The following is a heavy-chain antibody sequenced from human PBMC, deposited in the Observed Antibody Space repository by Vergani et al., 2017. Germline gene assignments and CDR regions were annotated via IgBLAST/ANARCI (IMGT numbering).Heavy chain of an antibody. J-gene: IGHJ4*02. CDR3: ERDRVIGAAAGYYFDY. CDR1: GGTFSSYA. V-gene: IGHV1-69*01. CDR2: IIPIFGTA. Sequence: QVQLVQSGAEVKKPGSSVKVSCKASGGTFSSYAISWVRQAPGQGLEWMGGIIPIFGTANYAQKFQGRVTITADESTSTAYMELSSLRAEDTAVYYCERDRVIGAAAGYYFDYWGQGTLVTVSS. D-gene: IGHD6-13*01.